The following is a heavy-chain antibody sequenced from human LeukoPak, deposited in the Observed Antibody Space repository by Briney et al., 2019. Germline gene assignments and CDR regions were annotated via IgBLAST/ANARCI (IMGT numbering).Heavy chain of an antibody. CDR2: IKPDGSGK. J-gene: IGHJ4*02. Sequence: PWGSLRLSCAASGFTFSSYWRSWVRQAPGRGLEWVANIKPDGSGKYYSDSVKGGVTILGDNAKNSLYLQMNSLRAEDTAVYYCARQNCEYWARGTLVTVSS. CDR3: ARQNCEY. V-gene: IGHV3-7*01. CDR1: GFTFSSYW.